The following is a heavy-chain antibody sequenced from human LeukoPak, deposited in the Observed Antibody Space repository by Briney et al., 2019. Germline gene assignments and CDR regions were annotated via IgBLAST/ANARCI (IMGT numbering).Heavy chain of an antibody. CDR2: IGGSGGRT. V-gene: IGHV3-23*01. D-gene: IGHD5-24*01. J-gene: IGHJ4*02. Sequence: GGSLRLSCAASGFTFTNYAMIWVRQGPGKGLEWVSSIGGSGGRTYYVDSVKGRFTISRDNSMKTVYLQMNSLRDEDKAVYYCVKFNGGDGDKDHFDNLGQGALVSVCS. CDR1: GFTFTNYA. CDR3: VKFNGGDGDKDHFDN.